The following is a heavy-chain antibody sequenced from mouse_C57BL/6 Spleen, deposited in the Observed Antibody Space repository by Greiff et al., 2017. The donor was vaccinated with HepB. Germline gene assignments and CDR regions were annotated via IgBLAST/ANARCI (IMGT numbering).Heavy chain of an antibody. Sequence: VQLKESGAELVKPGASVKLSCTASGFNIKDYYMHWVKQRTEQGLEWIGRIDPEDGETKYAPKFQGKATITADTSSNTADLQLSSLTSEDTSVYYCARWGYAMDYWGQGTSVTVSS. CDR1: GFNIKDYY. CDR3: ARWGYAMDY. V-gene: IGHV14-2*01. J-gene: IGHJ4*01. CDR2: IDPEDGET.